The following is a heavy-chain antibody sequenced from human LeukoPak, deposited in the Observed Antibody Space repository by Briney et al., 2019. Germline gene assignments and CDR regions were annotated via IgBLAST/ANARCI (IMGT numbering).Heavy chain of an antibody. V-gene: IGHV1-8*03. CDR3: ARGVPLGYCTYGVCYPPYYFDY. J-gene: IGHJ4*02. Sequence: ASVRVSCKASGYTFTGYFIHWLRQATGQGLEWMGWVNPRSGDAGYLQKFQGRLTITRDSSIDTAYMDLSGLSSEDTAVYYCARGVPLGYCTYGVCYPPYYFDYWGQGTLVTASS. CDR2: VNPRSGDA. CDR1: GYTFTGYF. D-gene: IGHD2-8*01.